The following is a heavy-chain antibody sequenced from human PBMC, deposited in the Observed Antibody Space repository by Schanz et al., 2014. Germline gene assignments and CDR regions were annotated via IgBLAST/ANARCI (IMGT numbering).Heavy chain of an antibody. D-gene: IGHD3-9*01. V-gene: IGHV3-21*01. J-gene: IGHJ6*02. CDR3: ARDHPHRGVTGYYNDV. Sequence: EVQLVESGGGLVKPGGSLRLSCAGTGFTFSRYNMNWVRQAPGRGLEWVSSISRSSGRIYYSDSVKGRFTISRDNAKNSLYLQMNSLRDEDTAVYYCARDHPHRGVTGYYNDVWGQGTSVTVSS. CDR1: GFTFSRYN. CDR2: ISRSSGRI.